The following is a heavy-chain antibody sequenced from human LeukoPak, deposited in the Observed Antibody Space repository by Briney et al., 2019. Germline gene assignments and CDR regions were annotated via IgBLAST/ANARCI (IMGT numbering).Heavy chain of an antibody. D-gene: IGHD5-18*01. CDR1: GFTFSSYW. CDR3: ARGGGGYSYGFGHFDY. Sequence: GGSLRLSCAASGFTFSSYWMSWVRQAPGKGLEWVANIKQDGSEKYYVDSVKGRFTISRDNAKNSLYLQMNSLRAEDTAVYYCARGGGGYSYGFGHFDYWGQGTLVTVSS. V-gene: IGHV3-7*01. CDR2: IKQDGSEK. J-gene: IGHJ4*02.